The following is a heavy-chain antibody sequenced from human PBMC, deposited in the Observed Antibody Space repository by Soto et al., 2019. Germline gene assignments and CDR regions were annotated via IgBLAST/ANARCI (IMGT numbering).Heavy chain of an antibody. CDR3: AREKTSYGMEV. CDR1: GYTFTSYD. V-gene: IGHV1-8*01. CDR2: MNPNSGNT. Sequence: QVQLVQSGAEVKKPGASVKVSCKDSGYTFTSYDINWVRQATGQGIEWIGWMNPNSGNTGYAQKFQGRVTMTRNTSISTAYMELSSLSSEDTAVYYCAREKTSYGMEVWGQGTTCTVSS. J-gene: IGHJ6*02.